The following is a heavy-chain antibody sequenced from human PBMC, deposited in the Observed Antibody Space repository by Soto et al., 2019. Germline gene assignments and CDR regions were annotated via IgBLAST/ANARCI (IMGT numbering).Heavy chain of an antibody. Sequence: QVQLVESGGGVVQPGRSLRLSCAASGFTFSSYGMHWVRQAPGKGLEWVAIIWYDGSNKYYADSVKGRFTISRDNSKNTLYLQMNSLRAADTAVYYCVRDGIAAAGRYDYYGMDVWGQGTTVTVSS. CDR3: VRDGIAAAGRYDYYGMDV. D-gene: IGHD6-13*01. J-gene: IGHJ6*02. CDR1: GFTFSSYG. V-gene: IGHV3-33*01. CDR2: IWYDGSNK.